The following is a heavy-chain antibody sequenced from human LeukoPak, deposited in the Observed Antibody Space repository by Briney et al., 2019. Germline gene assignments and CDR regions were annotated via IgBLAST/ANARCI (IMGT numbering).Heavy chain of an antibody. Sequence: ASVKVSCKASGYTFTSYGISWVRQAPGQGLEWMGWINPNSGGTNYAQKFQGRVTMTRDTSISTAYMELSRLRSDDTAVYYCARVSYYYDSSLGYWGQGTLVTVSS. CDR3: ARVSYYYDSSLGY. J-gene: IGHJ4*02. CDR1: GYTFTSYG. CDR2: INPNSGGT. D-gene: IGHD3-22*01. V-gene: IGHV1-2*02.